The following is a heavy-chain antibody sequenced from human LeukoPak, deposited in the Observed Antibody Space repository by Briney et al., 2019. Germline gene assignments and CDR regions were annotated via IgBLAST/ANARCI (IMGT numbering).Heavy chain of an antibody. CDR2: FDPEDGET. V-gene: IGHV1-24*01. D-gene: IGHD6-19*01. CDR3: ATGGSSSGWYEPPNY. J-gene: IGHJ4*02. Sequence: ASVKVSCKVSGYTLTGLSMHWVRQAPGKGLEWMGGFDPEDGETIYAQKFQGRVTMTEDTSTDTAYMELSSLRSEDTAVYYCATGGSSSGWYEPPNYWGQGTLVTVSS. CDR1: GYTLTGLS.